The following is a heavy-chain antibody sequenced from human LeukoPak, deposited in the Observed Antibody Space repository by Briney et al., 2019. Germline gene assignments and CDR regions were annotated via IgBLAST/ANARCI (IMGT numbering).Heavy chain of an antibody. CDR1: GYTFTSYG. CDR2: ISAYNDNT. J-gene: IGHJ4*02. D-gene: IGHD2-2*01. V-gene: IGHV1-18*01. CDR3: ARGKKVVPAAPGDY. Sequence: ASVKVSCRASGYTFTSYGISWVRQAPGQGLEWMGWISAYNDNTNYAQKLQGRVTMTTDTSTSTAYMELRSLRSDDTAVYYCARGKKVVPAAPGDYWGQGTLVTVSS.